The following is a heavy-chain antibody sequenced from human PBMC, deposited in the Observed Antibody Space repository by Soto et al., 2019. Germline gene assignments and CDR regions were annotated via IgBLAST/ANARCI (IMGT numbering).Heavy chain of an antibody. CDR1: GASINSYH. CDR2: ISFSGST. CDR3: GDSGDATRGGSSYYYYGLDV. V-gene: IGHV4-59*12. J-gene: IGHJ6*02. D-gene: IGHD2-21*02. Sequence: QVQLQESGPGLLKPSETLSLTCTVSGASINSYHWSWIRQPPGKGLEWIGYISFSGSTNHTPSLQSRAARSVDASKNQFFLKLSSVTAADPAVYYCGDSGDATRGGSSYYYYGLDVWGQGTTVTVSS.